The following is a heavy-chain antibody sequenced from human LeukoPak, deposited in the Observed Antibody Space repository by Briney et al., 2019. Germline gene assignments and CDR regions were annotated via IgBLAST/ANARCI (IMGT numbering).Heavy chain of an antibody. J-gene: IGHJ6*02. CDR2: ISYDGSNK. D-gene: IGHD2-2*01. V-gene: IGHV3-30-3*01. CDR1: GFTFSSYW. CDR3: ATKGYCSSTSCHVVYYYYGMDV. Sequence: GGSLRLSCAASGFTFSSYWMHWVRRAPGKGLEWVAVISYDGSNKYYADSVKGRFTISRDNSKNTLYLQMNSLRAEDTAVYYCATKGYCSSTSCHVVYYYYGMDVWGQGTTVTVSS.